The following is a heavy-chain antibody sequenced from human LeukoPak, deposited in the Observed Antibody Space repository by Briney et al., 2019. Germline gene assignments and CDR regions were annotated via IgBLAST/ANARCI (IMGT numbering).Heavy chain of an antibody. CDR1: GFTFSSYS. J-gene: IGHJ4*02. D-gene: IGHD3-3*01. CDR2: ISSSSSYI. V-gene: IGHV3-21*01. Sequence: GSLRLSCAASGFTFSSYSMNWVRQAPGKGLEWVSSISSSSSYIYYADSVKGRFTISRDNAKNSLYLQMNSLRAEDTAVYYCARMGSGITIFGVVITTLNDYWGQGTLVTVSS. CDR3: ARMGSGITIFGVVITTLNDY.